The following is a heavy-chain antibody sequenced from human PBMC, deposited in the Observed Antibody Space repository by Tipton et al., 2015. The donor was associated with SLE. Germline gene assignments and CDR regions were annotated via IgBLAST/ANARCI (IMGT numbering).Heavy chain of an antibody. CDR1: GGTFSSYT. CDR3: ARVPVVYWGGGWYFDL. Sequence: QLVQSGAEVKKPGSSVKVSCKASGGTFSSYTISWVRQAPGQGLEWMGRIIPILGIANYAQKFQGRVTITVDKSTSTAYMELSSLRSEDTAVYYCARVPVVYWGGGWYFDLWGRGTLVTVSS. CDR2: IIPILGIA. J-gene: IGHJ2*01. D-gene: IGHD7-27*01. V-gene: IGHV1-69*09.